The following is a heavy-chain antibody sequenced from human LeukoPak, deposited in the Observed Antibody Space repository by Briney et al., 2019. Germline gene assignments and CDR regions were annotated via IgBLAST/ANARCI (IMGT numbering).Heavy chain of an antibody. J-gene: IGHJ4*02. V-gene: IGHV3-30*02. Sequence: GGSLRLSCAASGFTFNSYGIHWVRQAPGKGLEWVAFIRYDGSSKYYVDSVKGRYTISRDDSKNTAYLQMNSLKTEDTAVYYCTSNYDYVWGSYRDYWGQGTLVTVSS. CDR1: GFTFNSYG. CDR2: IRYDGSSK. D-gene: IGHD3-16*01. CDR3: TSNYDYVWGSYRDY.